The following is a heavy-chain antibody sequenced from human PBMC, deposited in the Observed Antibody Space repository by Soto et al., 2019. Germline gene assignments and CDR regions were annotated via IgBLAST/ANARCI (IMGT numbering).Heavy chain of an antibody. CDR1: GGSFSGYY. J-gene: IGHJ6*02. D-gene: IGHD2-15*01. Sequence: PSETLSLTCAVYGGSFSGYYWSWIRQPPGKGLEWIGEINHSGSTNYNPSLKSRVTISVDTSKNQFSLKLSSVTAADTAVYYCARPRGTKGCSGGSYYPPHYGMDVWGQGTTVTVSS. CDR2: INHSGST. CDR3: ARPRGTKGCSGGSYYPPHYGMDV. V-gene: IGHV4-34*01.